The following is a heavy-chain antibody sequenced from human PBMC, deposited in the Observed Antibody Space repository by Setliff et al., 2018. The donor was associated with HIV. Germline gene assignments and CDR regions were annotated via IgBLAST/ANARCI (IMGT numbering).Heavy chain of an antibody. CDR2: ISYDGSNK. V-gene: IGHV3-30*04. CDR1: GFTFSSYA. J-gene: IGHJ4*02. Sequence: GGSLRLSCAASGFTFSSYAMHWVRQAPGKGLEWVAVISYDGSNKYYADSVKGRFTISRDNSKNTLYLQMNSLRAEDTAVYYCARPYYYASGSYDYWGQGTLVTVSS. D-gene: IGHD3-10*01. CDR3: ARPYYYASGSYDY.